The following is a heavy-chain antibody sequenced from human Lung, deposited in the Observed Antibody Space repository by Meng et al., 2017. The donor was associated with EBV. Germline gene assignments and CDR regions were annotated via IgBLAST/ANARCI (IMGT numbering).Heavy chain of an antibody. D-gene: IGHD3-10*01. CDR1: GGTFRSDA. CDR3: ASESGRGFTPDY. CDR2: LIPLSDAP. V-gene: IGHV1-69*01. Sequence: QAQVAQPGAEVKKPGSSVKVSCKTSGGTFRSDAISWVRQAPGQGLEWMGGLIPLSDAPHYAQKFQGRVTITANESTSTHYLDLSGLRAEDTAVYYCASESGRGFTPDYWGQGTLVTVSS. J-gene: IGHJ4*02.